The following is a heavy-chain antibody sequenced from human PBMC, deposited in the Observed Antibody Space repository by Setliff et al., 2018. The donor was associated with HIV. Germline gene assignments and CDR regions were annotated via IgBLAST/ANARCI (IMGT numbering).Heavy chain of an antibody. CDR2: ISAYNGNT. V-gene: IGHV1-18*01. Sequence: ASVKVSCKASGYTFINFGISWVRQAPGQGLEWMGWISAYNGNTNSAQRLQGRVTLTTDTPTSTAYMDLRSLRSDDTAVYFCARENEGGAFDIWGQGTMVTVSS. J-gene: IGHJ3*02. D-gene: IGHD1-1*01. CDR3: ARENEGGAFDI. CDR1: GYTFINFG.